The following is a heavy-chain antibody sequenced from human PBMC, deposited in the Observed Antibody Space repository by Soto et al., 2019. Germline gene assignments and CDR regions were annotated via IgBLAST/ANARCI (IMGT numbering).Heavy chain of an antibody. D-gene: IGHD3-16*01. Sequence: EVHLVQSGAEVKKPGESLTISCTGSGYSSSGYWINWVRQMPGKGLEWMGMLDPTDSDTRYHPSFQGHVTISADKSTGTAYLHWSRLNTSDPAIYCCATPRGGANWFDPWGRGTLVTVAS. J-gene: IGHJ5*02. CDR1: GYSSSGYW. V-gene: IGHV5-10-1*01. CDR3: ATPRGGANWFDP. CDR2: LDPTDSDT.